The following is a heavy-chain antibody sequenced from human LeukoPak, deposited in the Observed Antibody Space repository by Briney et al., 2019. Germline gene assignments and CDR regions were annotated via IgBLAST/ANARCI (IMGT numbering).Heavy chain of an antibody. CDR3: ARADPGSGSARLYHGMEV. V-gene: IGHV3-30-3*01. J-gene: IGHJ6*02. Sequence: GGSLRLSCAASGFTFSSYAMHWVRQAPGKGLEWVAVISYDGSNKYYADSVKGRFTIARDNPKNTLYLQMSSLRAEETAVYYWARADPGSGSARLYHGMEVWGQGTAVTVSS. D-gene: IGHD6-25*01. CDR2: ISYDGSNK. CDR1: GFTFSSYA.